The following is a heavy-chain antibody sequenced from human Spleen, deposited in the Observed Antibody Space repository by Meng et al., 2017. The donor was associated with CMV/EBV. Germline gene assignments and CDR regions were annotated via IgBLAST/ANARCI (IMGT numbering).Heavy chain of an antibody. J-gene: IGHJ4*02. CDR3: ARDLLTLDYYDSSGYSRAGDY. CDR2: ISAYNGNT. Sequence: ASVKVSCKVSGYTFTSYGISWVRQAPGQGLEWMGWISAYNGNTNYAQKLQGRVTMTTDTSTSTAYMELRSLRSDDTAVYYCARDLLTLDYYDSSGYSRAGDYWGQGTLVTVSS. D-gene: IGHD3-22*01. V-gene: IGHV1-18*01. CDR1: GYTFTSYG.